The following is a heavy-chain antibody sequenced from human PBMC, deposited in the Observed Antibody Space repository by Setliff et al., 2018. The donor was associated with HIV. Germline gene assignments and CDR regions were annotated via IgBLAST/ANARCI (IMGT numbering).Heavy chain of an antibody. D-gene: IGHD2-15*01. CDR2: IYYTGIP. CDR3: ARVSRLHPFDP. Sequence: SETLSLTCAVYGGSFSGYYWSWIRQPPGKGLEWVGLIYYTGIPTCNPSLSSRVTISVDTSKNQFSLKLTSVTAADTAFYYCARVSRLHPFDPWGQGVLVTVSS. V-gene: IGHV4-59*01. CDR1: GGSFSGYY. J-gene: IGHJ5*02.